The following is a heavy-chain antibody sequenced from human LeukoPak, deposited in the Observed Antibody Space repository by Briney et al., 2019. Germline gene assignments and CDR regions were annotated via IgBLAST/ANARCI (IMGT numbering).Heavy chain of an antibody. CDR1: GGSISSGGYY. CDR3: ARAYSGYAGALNY. D-gene: IGHD5-12*01. V-gene: IGHV4-31*03. J-gene: IGHJ4*02. CDR2: IYYSGST. Sequence: PSETLSLTCTVSGGSISSGGYYWSWIRQHPGKGLEWIGYIYYSGSTYYNPSLKSRVTISVDTSKNQFSLKLSSVTAADTAVYYCARAYSGYAGALNYWGQGTLVTVSS.